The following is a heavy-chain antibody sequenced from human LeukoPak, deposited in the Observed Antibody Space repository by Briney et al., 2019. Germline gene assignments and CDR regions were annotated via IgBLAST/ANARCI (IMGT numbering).Heavy chain of an antibody. D-gene: IGHD3-3*02. CDR3: ARDPQLDDYGDY. Sequence: ASVKVSCKASGGTFSSYAVSWVRQAPGQGLEWMGRIIPILGIANYAQKFQGRVTITADKSTSTAYVELSSLRSEDTAVYYCARDPQLDDYGDYWGQGTLVTVSS. CDR1: GGTFSSYA. V-gene: IGHV1-69*04. J-gene: IGHJ4*02. CDR2: IIPILGIA.